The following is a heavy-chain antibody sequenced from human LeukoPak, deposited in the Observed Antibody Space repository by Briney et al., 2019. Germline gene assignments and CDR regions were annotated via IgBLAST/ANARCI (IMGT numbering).Heavy chain of an antibody. Sequence: ASVKVSCKASGYTFTSYDINWVRQATGQGLEWMGWMNPNSGNTGYAQKFQGRVTITRNTSISTAYMELSSLRSEDTAVYYCARATHGSLHAFDIWXXGTMVTVSS. V-gene: IGHV1-8*03. CDR1: GYTFTSYD. CDR3: ARATHGSLHAFDI. D-gene: IGHD1-26*01. J-gene: IGHJ3*02. CDR2: MNPNSGNT.